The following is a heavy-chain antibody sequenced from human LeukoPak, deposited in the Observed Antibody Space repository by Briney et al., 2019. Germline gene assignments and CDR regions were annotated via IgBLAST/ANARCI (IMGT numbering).Heavy chain of an antibody. J-gene: IGHJ4*02. CDR2: ISYDGSNK. CDR1: GFTFSSYA. D-gene: IGHD5-24*01. Sequence: GRSLRLSCAASGFTFSSYAMHWVRQAPGKGLEWVAVISYDGSNKYYADSVKGRFTISRDNSKNTLYLQMNSLRAEDTAVYYCAKRVATIDDYWGQGTLVTVSS. V-gene: IGHV3-30-3*02. CDR3: AKRVATIDDY.